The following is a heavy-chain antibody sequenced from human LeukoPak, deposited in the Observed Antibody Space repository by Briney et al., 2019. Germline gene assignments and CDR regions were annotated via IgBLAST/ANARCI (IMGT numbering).Heavy chain of an antibody. J-gene: IGHJ3*02. CDR1: VYTFSIYA. V-gene: IGHV3-30*04. CDR3: ARDPSIVVPAASDAFDI. CDR2: ISYDGTNK. D-gene: IGHD2-2*01. Sequence: PGGTLRLSCAATVYTFSIYAMTWVPQAPGNVLQRAAVISYDGTNKYYADSVKGRFTISRDNSKNTLYLQMNSLRAEDTAVYYCARDPSIVVPAASDAFDIWGQGTMVTVSS.